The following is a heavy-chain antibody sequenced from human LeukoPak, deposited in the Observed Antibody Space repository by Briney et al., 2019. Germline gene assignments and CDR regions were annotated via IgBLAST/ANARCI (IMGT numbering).Heavy chain of an antibody. CDR3: ARDGRPPPDSSGWYAGFGHQFYDY. Sequence: PGGSLRPSCAASGFTFSSYSMNWVRQAPGKGLEWVSYISSSSSTLYYADFVKGRFTISRDNAKNSLYLQMNSLRAEDTAVYYCARDGRPPPDSSGWYAGFGHQFYDYWGQGTLVTVSS. V-gene: IGHV3-48*01. CDR2: ISSSSSTL. CDR1: GFTFSSYS. D-gene: IGHD6-19*01. J-gene: IGHJ4*02.